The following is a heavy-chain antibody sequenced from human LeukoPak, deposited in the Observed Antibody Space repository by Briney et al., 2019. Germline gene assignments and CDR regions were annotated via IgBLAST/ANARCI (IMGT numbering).Heavy chain of an antibody. Sequence: ASVKVSCKASGYTFTSYDINWVRQATGQGLEWMGWMNPNSGNTGYAQKFQGRVTITRNTSISTAYMELSSLRSEDTAVYYCASRVYCSSTSCYAPDAFDIWGQGTMVTVSS. CDR3: ASRVYCSSTSCYAPDAFDI. V-gene: IGHV1-8*03. D-gene: IGHD2-2*01. CDR2: MNPNSGNT. CDR1: GYTFTSYD. J-gene: IGHJ3*02.